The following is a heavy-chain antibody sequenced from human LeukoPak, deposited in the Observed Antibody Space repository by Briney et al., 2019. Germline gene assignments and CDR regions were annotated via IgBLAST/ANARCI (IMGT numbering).Heavy chain of an antibody. CDR1: GGSISSYY. Sequence: SETLSLTCTVSGGSISSYYWSWIRQPPGKGLEWIGYIYYSGSTNYTPSLKSRVTISVDTSKNQFSLKLSSVTAADTAVYYCARDRAGFDPWGQGTLVTVSS. V-gene: IGHV4-59*01. CDR2: IYYSGST. J-gene: IGHJ5*02. CDR3: ARDRAGFDP.